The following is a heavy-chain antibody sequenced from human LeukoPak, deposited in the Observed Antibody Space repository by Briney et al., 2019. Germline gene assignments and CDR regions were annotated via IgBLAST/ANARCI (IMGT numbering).Heavy chain of an antibody. V-gene: IGHV3-11*01. CDR3: ASGKVYYYDSSGYHH. CDR1: GFTFNDYY. D-gene: IGHD3-22*01. J-gene: IGHJ5*02. Sequence: GGSLRLSCAASGFTFNDYYMSWLRQAPGKGLVWVSYISSSSSTIYYAYYGKGSITIARDNAKNSLYLQMNSLRAEDTAVYYCASGKVYYYDSSGYHHWGQGTLVSVSS. CDR2: ISSSSSTI.